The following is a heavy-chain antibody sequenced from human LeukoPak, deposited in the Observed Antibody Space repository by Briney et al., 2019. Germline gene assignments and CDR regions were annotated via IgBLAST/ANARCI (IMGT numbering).Heavy chain of an antibody. J-gene: IGHJ5*02. V-gene: IGHV3-74*01. Sequence: GGSLRLSCAASGLTFSSHWMFWVRQAPGKGLVWVSQTDRDGKSTGYADSVKGRFTISRDNAKNTLYLQMNSLRAEDTAVYYCARGSAQWLVYWFDPWGQGTLVTVSS. CDR2: TDRDGKST. D-gene: IGHD6-19*01. CDR1: GLTFSSHW. CDR3: ARGSAQWLVYWFDP.